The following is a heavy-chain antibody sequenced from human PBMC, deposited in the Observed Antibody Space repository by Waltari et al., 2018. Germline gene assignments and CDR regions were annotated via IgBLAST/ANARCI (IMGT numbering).Heavy chain of an antibody. V-gene: IGHV4-59*01. CDR1: GDFINTYY. CDR3: GRSYDFWSGYPLDY. Sequence: QVQLQESGPGLVKPSETLSLTCAVSGDFINTYYWNWIRQPPGKELEWIGYIAYNGRTNYNPSLKSRVTISVDTSKTQFSLKLTSVTAADTAVYYCGRSYDFWSGYPLDYWGPGSLVTVSS. J-gene: IGHJ4*02. D-gene: IGHD3-3*01. CDR2: IAYNGRT.